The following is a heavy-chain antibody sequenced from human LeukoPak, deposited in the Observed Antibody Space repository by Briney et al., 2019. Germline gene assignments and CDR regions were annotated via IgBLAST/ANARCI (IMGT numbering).Heavy chain of an antibody. CDR3: ARAIPVVGRHYYYGMAV. CDR2: INAGNGNT. CDR1: GYTFTSYA. D-gene: IGHD2-15*01. Sequence: ASVKVSCKASGYTFTSYAMHWVRQAPGQRLEWMGWINAGNGNTKYSQKFQGRVTITRDTSASTAYMELSSLRSEDTAVYYCARAIPVVGRHYYYGMAVWGQGTTVTVSS. V-gene: IGHV1-3*01. J-gene: IGHJ6*02.